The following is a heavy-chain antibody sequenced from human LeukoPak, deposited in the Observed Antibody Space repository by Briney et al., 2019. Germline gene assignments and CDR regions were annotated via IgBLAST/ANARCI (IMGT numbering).Heavy chain of an antibody. Sequence: PGGSLSLSCAASGFTFTDYWLRWLRQAPGKGLAGVAKIKRDGSEKYYVDSMKGRFTISRDNAKNSLYLQMNSLRAEDTAVYYCARVPADDYYYYYYMDVWGKGTTVTVSS. V-gene: IGHV3-7*01. J-gene: IGHJ6*03. CDR3: ARVPADDYYYYYYMDV. D-gene: IGHD2-2*01. CDR2: IKRDGSEK. CDR1: GFTFTDYW.